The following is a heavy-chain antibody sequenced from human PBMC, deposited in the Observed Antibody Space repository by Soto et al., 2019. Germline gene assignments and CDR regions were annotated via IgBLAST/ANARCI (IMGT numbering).Heavy chain of an antibody. CDR1: GLTFTNYA. V-gene: IGHV3-23*01. CDR2: IRVSDGSE. J-gene: IGHJ6*02. D-gene: IGHD4-17*01. Sequence: PGGSLRLSCAASGLTFTNYAMSWVRQAPGKGLEWVSTIRVSDGSEKYADFVEGRFTISRDTSKNTLSLQMNSLRAEDTAVYYCAGDYIRLNSLNSNYYSFGMDVWGQGTTVTVSS. CDR3: AGDYIRLNSLNSNYYSFGMDV.